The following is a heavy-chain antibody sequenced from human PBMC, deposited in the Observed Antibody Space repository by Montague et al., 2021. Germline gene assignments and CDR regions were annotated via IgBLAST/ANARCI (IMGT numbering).Heavy chain of an antibody. Sequence: SETLSLTCTVSGASITSNIYYWGWIRQSPGQGLEWIGSIYYSGNSFYQPSLKSRITMAVDTSKNQFSLKLSSVTAADTAIYYCARVFSGWYVGWFDPWGQGTLVTVSS. CDR3: ARVFSGWYVGWFDP. CDR1: GASITSNIYY. J-gene: IGHJ5*02. CDR2: IYYSGNS. D-gene: IGHD6-13*01. V-gene: IGHV4-39*07.